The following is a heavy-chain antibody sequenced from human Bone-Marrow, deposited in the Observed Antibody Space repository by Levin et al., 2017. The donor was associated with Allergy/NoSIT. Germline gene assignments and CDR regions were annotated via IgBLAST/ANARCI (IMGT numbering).Heavy chain of an antibody. V-gene: IGHV3-74*01. J-gene: IGHJ4*02. D-gene: IGHD3-10*01. CDR1: GFNFRSYW. Sequence: GESLKISCAASGFNFRSYWMHWVRQSPGKGLVWVSRLNEDGTTTNYADSVKGRFTISRDNAKNTLFLQMNSLRAEDTAVYYCARDLSGGSDHWGQGTLVTVSS. CDR3: ARDLSGGSDH. CDR2: LNEDGTTT.